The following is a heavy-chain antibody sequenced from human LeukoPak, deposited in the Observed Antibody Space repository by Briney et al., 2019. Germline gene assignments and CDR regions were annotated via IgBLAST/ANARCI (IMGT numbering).Heavy chain of an antibody. D-gene: IGHD3-3*01. CDR2: IDTDGSST. Sequence: GGSLRLSCAASGLTFSSYWMNWVRQAPGKGLVWVSRIDTDGSSTTYADSVKGRFTISRDNAKNTLYLQMNSPRAEDTAVYYCARGFTMFGVVNDGFDIWGQGTKVTVSS. J-gene: IGHJ3*02. CDR1: GLTFSSYW. CDR3: ARGFTMFGVVNDGFDI. V-gene: IGHV3-74*01.